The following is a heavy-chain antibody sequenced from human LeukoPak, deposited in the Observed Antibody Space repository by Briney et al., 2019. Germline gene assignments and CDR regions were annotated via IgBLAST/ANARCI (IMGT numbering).Heavy chain of an antibody. CDR2: ITRDRGDT. CDR1: GFTFSNYG. Sequence: GGSLRLSCAASGFTFSNYGMHWVRQAPGKGLEWVAFITRDRGDTYYADSVKGRFTISRDNSKNTLYLQMNSLRAEDTAVYYCGTDIVVVPAPDYWGQGILVTVSS. J-gene: IGHJ4*02. D-gene: IGHD2-2*01. CDR3: GTDIVVVPAPDY. V-gene: IGHV3-30*02.